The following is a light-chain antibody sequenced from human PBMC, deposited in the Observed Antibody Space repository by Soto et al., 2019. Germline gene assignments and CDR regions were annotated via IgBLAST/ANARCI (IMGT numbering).Light chain of an antibody. CDR2: KAS. V-gene: IGKV1-5*03. Sequence: DIQMTQSPSTLSASVGDRVTITCRASQSISSWLAWYQQKPGKAPKLLIYKASSLESGGPSRFSGSGSGTEFTLTISSLQPDDFATXXXXXXXSYRTFGQGTKVDI. J-gene: IGKJ1*01. CDR3: XXXXSYRT. CDR1: QSISSW.